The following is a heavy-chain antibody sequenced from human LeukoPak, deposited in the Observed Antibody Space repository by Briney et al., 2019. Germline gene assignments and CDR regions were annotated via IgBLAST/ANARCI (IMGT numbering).Heavy chain of an antibody. V-gene: IGHV3-48*03. Sequence: GGSLRLSCAASGFTFSSYEMNWVRQAPGKGLEWVSYISSSGSTIYYADSVKGRFTISRDNAKNSLYLQMNSLRAEDTAVYYCARARRSGALDRQVNAFDIWGQGTMVTVSS. CDR3: ARARRSGALDRQVNAFDI. D-gene: IGHD3-10*01. CDR1: GFTFSSYE. CDR2: ISSSGSTI. J-gene: IGHJ3*02.